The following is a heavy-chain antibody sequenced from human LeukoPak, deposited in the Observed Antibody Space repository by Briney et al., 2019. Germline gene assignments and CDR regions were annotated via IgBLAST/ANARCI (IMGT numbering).Heavy chain of an antibody. CDR2: IRYDRDNK. CDR3: AKDFRWSFDY. D-gene: IGHD2-15*01. J-gene: IGHJ4*02. Sequence: GGSLRLSCAASGFTFSSFGMHWVRQAPGKGLEWVAFIRYDRDNKYYADSAKGRFTIARDNSKNTLYLQMNDLRVEDPAVYYCAKDFRWSFDYWGQGTLVTVSS. V-gene: IGHV3-30*02. CDR1: GFTFSSFG.